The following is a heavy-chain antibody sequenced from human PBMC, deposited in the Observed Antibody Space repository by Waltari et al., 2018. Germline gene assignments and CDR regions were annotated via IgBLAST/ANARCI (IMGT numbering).Heavy chain of an antibody. J-gene: IGHJ5*02. Sequence: QVQLQQWGAGLLKPSETLSLTCSVPGASFSAHYWGWVRHVPGKGLEWIGQIRHPGNTNYNPSLQSRVAISIDTSRNQFSLRVFSVTAADTGLYFCTRGGNYDFWSHRPFVDPWGQGTQVTVSS. CDR2: IRHPGNT. CDR3: TRGGNYDFWSHRPFVDP. D-gene: IGHD3-3*01. V-gene: IGHV4-34*01. CDR1: GASFSAHY.